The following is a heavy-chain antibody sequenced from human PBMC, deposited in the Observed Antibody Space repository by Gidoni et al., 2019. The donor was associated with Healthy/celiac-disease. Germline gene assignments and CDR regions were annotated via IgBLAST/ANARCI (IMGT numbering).Heavy chain of an antibody. CDR2: IYHSGST. CDR3: ARAPVAGEYYFDY. J-gene: IGHJ4*02. CDR1: GYSLSSGYY. D-gene: IGHD6-19*01. V-gene: IGHV4-38-2*02. Sequence: QVQLQESGPGLVKPSETLSLTCTVSGYSLSSGYYWGWIRQPPGKGLEWIGSIYHSGSTYYNPSLKSRVTISVDTSKNQFSLKLSSVTAADTAVYYCARAPVAGEYYFDYWGQGTLVTVSS.